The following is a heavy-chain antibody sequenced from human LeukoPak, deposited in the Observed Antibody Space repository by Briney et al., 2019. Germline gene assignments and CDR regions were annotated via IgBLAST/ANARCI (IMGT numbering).Heavy chain of an antibody. D-gene: IGHD1-26*01. CDR1: GFTFSTYW. V-gene: IGHV3-7*01. J-gene: IGHJ4*02. CDR2: INQGGSET. CDR3: ARGGLYHYSGTSGDY. Sequence: PGGSLRLSCAASGFTFSTYWMTWVRQAPGKGLEWEANINQGGSETYYVDSVKGRFTISRDNAKNSLYLQMNSLRAEDTAVYYCARGGLYHYSGTSGDYWGQGTLVTVSS.